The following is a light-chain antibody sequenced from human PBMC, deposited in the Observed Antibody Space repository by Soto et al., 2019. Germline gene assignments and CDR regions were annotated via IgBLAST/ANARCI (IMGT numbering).Light chain of an antibody. Sequence: EIVLTQSPGTLSLSPGERATLSCRASQSVSSNSLAWYQQKPGQAPRLLIYDASSGATGIPDRFSGGGSGTDFTLTISRLEPEDFAVYYCQQFSSYPLTFGGGTKVDIK. CDR1: QSVSSNS. J-gene: IGKJ4*01. CDR2: DAS. V-gene: IGKV3-20*01. CDR3: QQFSSYPLT.